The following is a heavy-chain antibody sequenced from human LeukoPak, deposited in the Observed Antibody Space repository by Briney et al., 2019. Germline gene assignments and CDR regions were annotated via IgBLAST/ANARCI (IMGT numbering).Heavy chain of an antibody. CDR1: GGSFSSSTYY. J-gene: IGHJ4*02. D-gene: IGHD3-22*01. CDR2: VYHSGST. V-gene: IGHV4-39*01. Sequence: PSETLSLTCTVSGGSFSSSTYYWGWIRQPPGKGLEWIGSVYHSGSTYYNPSLKSRVTISVDTSKNQFSLKLTSVTAADTAVYYCAIHLEGGYYFPFDYWGQGTLVTVSS. CDR3: AIHLEGGYYFPFDY.